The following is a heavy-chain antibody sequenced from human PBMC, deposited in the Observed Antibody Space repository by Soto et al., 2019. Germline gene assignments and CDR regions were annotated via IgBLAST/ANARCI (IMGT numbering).Heavy chain of an antibody. D-gene: IGHD2-2*01. J-gene: IGHJ3*01. CDR1: GVSITSSDYY. CDR2: IYYSGST. V-gene: IGHV4-30-4*01. Sequence: QVQLQESGPGLVNPSQTLSLTCTVSGVSITSSDYYWNWIRQPPGKGLEWIGSIYYSGSTYYSPSLGSRVSISVDTSKNQFSLILSSVTAADTAVYYCVRGDPGACSSTSCSDAFDLWGRGAMVAVSS. CDR3: VRGDPGACSSTSCSDAFDL.